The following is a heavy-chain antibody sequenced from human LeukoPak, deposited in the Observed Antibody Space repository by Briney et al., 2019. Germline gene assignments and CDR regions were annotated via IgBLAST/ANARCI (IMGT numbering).Heavy chain of an antibody. CDR1: GGSISSSNYY. CDR3: ARHVSVYYSLPGYFDY. D-gene: IGHD2-8*01. V-gene: IGHV4-39*01. Sequence: PSETLSLTCTVSGGSISSSNYYWGWIRQPPGKGLEWIGSIYYSGSTYYNPSLKSRVTISVDTSKNQFSLKLSSVTAADTAVYYCARHVSVYYSLPGYFDYWGQGTLVTVSS. J-gene: IGHJ4*02. CDR2: IYYSGST.